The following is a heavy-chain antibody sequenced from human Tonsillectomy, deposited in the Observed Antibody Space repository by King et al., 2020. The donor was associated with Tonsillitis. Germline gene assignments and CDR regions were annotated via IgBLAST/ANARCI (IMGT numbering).Heavy chain of an antibody. CDR2: IRSKANTYAP. V-gene: IGHV3-73*01. D-gene: IGHD2-21*01. J-gene: IGHJ5*02. CDR1: GFTFRGSA. Sequence: VQLVESGGGLVQPGGSLRLSCAASGFTFRGSAVHGVRQVSGKGLEWVGRIRSKANTYAPEYGVSVEGRFTISRDDSKTTAYLQIRSLKTEDTAVYYCTIPQGGDSRSTWFDPGGQGTLVTVSS. CDR3: TIPQGGDSRSTWFDP.